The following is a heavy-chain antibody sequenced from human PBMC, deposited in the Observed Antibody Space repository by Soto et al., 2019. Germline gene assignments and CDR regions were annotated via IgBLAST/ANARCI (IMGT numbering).Heavy chain of an antibody. CDR2: IDNGGNT. CDR1: GRTFNINADF. J-gene: IGHJ4*02. CDR3: VQRSLRMAPA. Sequence: NPSETLSLTCTVSGRTFNINADFWYLAWIRQPPGKGLEWIGSIDNGGNTHYNAPLKSRVSISADTSKNQFSLSLNAVAAADTAVCYCVQRSLRMAPAWGQGRQVTGCS. D-gene: IGHD3-16*01. V-gene: IGHV4-39*01.